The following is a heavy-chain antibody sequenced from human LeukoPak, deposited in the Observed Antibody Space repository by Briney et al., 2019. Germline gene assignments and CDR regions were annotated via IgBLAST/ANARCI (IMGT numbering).Heavy chain of an antibody. Sequence: GDSLRIPCKASGYLFTNSWIGWVRQMPGRGLEGMGVIYPGDSDTRVSPSFQGQVTISADKSISTAYLQWSSLKASDTAMYYCARLVGATRDYWGQGTLVTVSA. V-gene: IGHV5-51*01. J-gene: IGHJ4*02. CDR3: ARLVGATRDY. D-gene: IGHD1-26*01. CDR1: GYLFTNSW. CDR2: IYPGDSDT.